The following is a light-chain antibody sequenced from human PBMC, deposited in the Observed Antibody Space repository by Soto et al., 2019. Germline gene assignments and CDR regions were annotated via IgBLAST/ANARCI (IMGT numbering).Light chain of an antibody. V-gene: IGKV1-39*01. Sequence: DIQMTQSPSSLSASVGDRVTITCRASQSTSSYLNWYQQKPGKAPTLLIYAASNVQSGVPSRFSGSGSGTDFTLTICSLQPKDFATYYCQQSYSTLWLTFGGGTKVEIK. CDR2: AAS. J-gene: IGKJ4*01. CDR1: QSTSSY. CDR3: QQSYSTLWLT.